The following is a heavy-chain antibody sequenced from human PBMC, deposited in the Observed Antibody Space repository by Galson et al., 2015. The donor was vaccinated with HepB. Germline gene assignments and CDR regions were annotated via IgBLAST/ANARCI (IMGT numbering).Heavy chain of an antibody. Sequence: SLRPPCPASGFTFTNAWMTWVRQAPGKGLEWVGRIKGKIDGETTDYAAPVKGRFSISRDDSTNTVSLQVNSLQTDDTAVYYCATGTYGGRMGFDYWGLGTLVTVAS. CDR1: GFTFTNAW. V-gene: IGHV3-15*01. CDR2: IKGKIDGETT. D-gene: IGHD4-23*01. J-gene: IGHJ4*02. CDR3: ATGTYGGRMGFDY.